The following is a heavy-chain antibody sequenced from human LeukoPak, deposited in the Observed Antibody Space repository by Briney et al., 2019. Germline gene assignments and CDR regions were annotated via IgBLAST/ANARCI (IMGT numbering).Heavy chain of an antibody. V-gene: IGHV3-74*01. CDR3: ARLGDSSGYYDY. D-gene: IGHD3-22*01. CDR2: INTDGSGT. CDR1: GFTFSSHW. Sequence: GGSLRLSCAASGFTFSSHWMHWVRQTPGKGLVWVSRINTDGSGTAYADSVKGRFAISRDNAKNTLYLQMNSLRAEDTAVYYCARLGDSSGYYDYWGQGTLVTVSS. J-gene: IGHJ4*02.